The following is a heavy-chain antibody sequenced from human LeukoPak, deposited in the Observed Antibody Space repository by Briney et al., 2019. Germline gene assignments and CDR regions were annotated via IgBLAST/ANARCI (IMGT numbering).Heavy chain of an antibody. CDR1: GGSFSGYY. Sequence: SETLSLTGAVYGGSFSGYYWSWIRQPPGKGLEWIGEINHSGSTNYNPSLKSRVTISVDTSKNQFSLKLSSVTAADTAVYYCARGKVPSIWGQGTLVTVSS. J-gene: IGHJ4*02. V-gene: IGHV4-34*01. CDR2: INHSGST. CDR3: ARGKVPSI.